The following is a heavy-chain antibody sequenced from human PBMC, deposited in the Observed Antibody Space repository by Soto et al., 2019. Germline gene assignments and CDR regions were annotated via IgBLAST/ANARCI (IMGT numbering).Heavy chain of an antibody. D-gene: IGHD3-22*01. Sequence: ASVKVSCKASGYTFTGYYMHWVRQAPGQGLEWMGWINPNSGGTNYAQKFQGWVTMTRDTSISTAYMELSRLRSDDTAVYYCAREGYYDSSGNYYYYGMDVRGQGTTVTVSS. V-gene: IGHV1-2*04. CDR1: GYTFTGYY. J-gene: IGHJ6*02. CDR2: INPNSGGT. CDR3: AREGYYDSSGNYYYYGMDV.